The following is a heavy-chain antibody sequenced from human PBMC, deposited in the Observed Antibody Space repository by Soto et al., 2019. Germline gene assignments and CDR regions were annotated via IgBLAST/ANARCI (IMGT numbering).Heavy chain of an antibody. CDR1: GFTFSSYA. CDR3: AKGRIAVAASSFYYYYGMDV. J-gene: IGHJ6*02. V-gene: IGHV3-23*01. Sequence: GSLRLSCAASGFTFSSYAMSWVRQAPGKGLEWVSAISGSGGSTYYADSVKGRFTISRDNSKNTLYLQMNSLRAEDTAVYYCAKGRIAVAASSFYYYYGMDVWGQGTTVTVSS. D-gene: IGHD6-19*01. CDR2: ISGSGGST.